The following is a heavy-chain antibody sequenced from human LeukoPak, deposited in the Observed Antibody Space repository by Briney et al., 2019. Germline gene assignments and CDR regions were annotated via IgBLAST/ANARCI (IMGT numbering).Heavy chain of an antibody. D-gene: IGHD6-13*01. V-gene: IGHV4-59*01. CDR1: GGSISSYY. Sequence: PSETLSLTCTVSGGSISSYYWSWIRQPPGKGLEWIGYIYYSGTTNFNPSLKSRVTISVDTSKNQFSLKLSSVTAADTAVYYCARGVYIAAAQYGYWGQGTLVTVSS. CDR3: ARGVYIAAAQYGY. J-gene: IGHJ4*02. CDR2: IYYSGTT.